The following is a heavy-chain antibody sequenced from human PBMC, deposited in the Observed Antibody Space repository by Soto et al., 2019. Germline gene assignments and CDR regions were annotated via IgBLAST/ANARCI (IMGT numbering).Heavy chain of an antibody. Sequence: GGSLRLSCAASGLSFSSYTMTWVRQAPGKGLEWVSAVLGGGSNTYYADSVMGRFTISRDNSKDTLYLQMNSLRVEDTALYYCAKSGLGARSYYYMDVWGEGT. CDR1: GLSFSSYT. D-gene: IGHD7-27*01. V-gene: IGHV3-23*01. CDR3: AKSGLGARSYYYMDV. J-gene: IGHJ6*03. CDR2: VLGGGSNT.